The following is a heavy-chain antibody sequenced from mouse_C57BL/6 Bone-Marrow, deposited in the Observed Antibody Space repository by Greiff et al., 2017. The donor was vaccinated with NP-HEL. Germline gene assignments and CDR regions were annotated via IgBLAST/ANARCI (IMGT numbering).Heavy chain of an antibody. CDR1: GFNIKDDY. Sequence: EVQLQQSGAELVRPGASVKLSCTASGFNIKDDYMHWVKQRPEQGLEWIGWIDPANGDTEYASQFQGKATITADTSSTTAYLQLSSLTSEDAAVYYGPWAMDYWGQGTSVTVSS. CDR2: IDPANGDT. V-gene: IGHV14-4*01. J-gene: IGHJ4*01. CDR3: PWAMDY.